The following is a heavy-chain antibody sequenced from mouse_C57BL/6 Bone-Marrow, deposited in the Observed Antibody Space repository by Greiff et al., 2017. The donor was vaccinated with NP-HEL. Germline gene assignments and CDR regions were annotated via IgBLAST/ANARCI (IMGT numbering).Heavy chain of an antibody. CDR3: ARRRDYGSSYYFDY. J-gene: IGHJ2*01. Sequence: QVQLKQPGAELVKPGASVKMSCKASGYTFTSYWITWVKQRPGQGLEWIGDIYPGSGSTNYNEKFKSKATLTVDTSSSTAYMQLSSLTSEDSAVYYCARRRDYGSSYYFDYWGQGTTLTVSS. CDR2: IYPGSGST. D-gene: IGHD1-1*01. CDR1: GYTFTSYW. V-gene: IGHV1-55*01.